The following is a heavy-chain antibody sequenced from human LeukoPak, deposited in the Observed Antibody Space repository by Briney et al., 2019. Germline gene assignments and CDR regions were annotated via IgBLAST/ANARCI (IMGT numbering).Heavy chain of an antibody. J-gene: IGHJ4*02. D-gene: IGHD5-18*01. CDR3: ARGRSYGFDFDS. V-gene: IGHV4-61*01. Sequence: SETLSLTCAVSGVSINTCCYYWTWLRQPPGKGLEWIGYKYYCGSTRYNSSLRSRLTISLDSSKNEFSLRLTSVTAADTAVYYCARGRSYGFDFDSWGPGTLVIVSS. CDR1: GVSINTCCYY. CDR2: KYYCGST.